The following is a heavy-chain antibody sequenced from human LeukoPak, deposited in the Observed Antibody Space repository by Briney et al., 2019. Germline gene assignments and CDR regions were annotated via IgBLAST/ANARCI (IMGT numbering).Heavy chain of an antibody. D-gene: IGHD3-10*01. V-gene: IGHV1-46*01. CDR3: ARVGTYYYGSGSSSFDY. CDR1: GYTFTSYY. Sequence: ASVKVSCKASGYTFTSYYMHWVRQAPGQGLEWMGIINPSGGSTSYAQKFQGRVTMTRDTSTSTAYMELSRLRSDDTAVYYCARVGTYYYGSGSSSFDYWGQGTLVTVSS. CDR2: INPSGGST. J-gene: IGHJ4*02.